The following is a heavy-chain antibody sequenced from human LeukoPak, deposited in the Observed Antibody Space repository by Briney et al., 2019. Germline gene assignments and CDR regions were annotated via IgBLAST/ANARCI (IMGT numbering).Heavy chain of an antibody. CDR1: GYTFTSYG. J-gene: IGHJ4*02. Sequence: GASVKVSCKASGYTFTSYGISWVRQAPGQGLEWMGWISAYNGNTNYAQKLQGRVTMTTDTSTSTAYMELRSLRSDDTAVYYCARAKRGVLRFLEWLLYEDHWGQGTLVTVSS. V-gene: IGHV1-18*01. CDR2: ISAYNGNT. D-gene: IGHD3-3*01. CDR3: ARAKRGVLRFLEWLLYEDH.